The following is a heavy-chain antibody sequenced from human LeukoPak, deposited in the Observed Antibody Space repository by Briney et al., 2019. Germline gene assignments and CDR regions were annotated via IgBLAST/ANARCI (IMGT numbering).Heavy chain of an antibody. V-gene: IGHV1-2*02. J-gene: IGHJ4*02. Sequence: GASVKVSCKASGYTFTVYYMHWVRQAPGQGLEWMGWITPHSGATNYAQTFQGRVTMTREMSISTAYMELSRLRSDDTAVYYCARVPYSSAANYHHLDYWGQGTLVTVSS. D-gene: IGHD6-25*01. CDR1: GYTFTVYY. CDR2: ITPHSGAT. CDR3: ARVPYSSAANYHHLDY.